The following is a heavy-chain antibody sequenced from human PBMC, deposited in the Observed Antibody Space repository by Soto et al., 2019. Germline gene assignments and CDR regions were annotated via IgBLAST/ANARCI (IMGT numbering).Heavy chain of an antibody. CDR2: ISGSGGST. V-gene: IGHV3-23*01. J-gene: IGHJ4*02. Sequence: GESLKISCAASGFTFSSYAMSWVRQAPGKGLEWVSAISGSGGSTYYADSVKGRFTISRDNSKNTLYLQMNSLRAEDTAVYYCAKDLMTTAYYFDYWGQGTLVTVSS. D-gene: IGHD4-4*01. CDR3: AKDLMTTAYYFDY. CDR1: GFTFSSYA.